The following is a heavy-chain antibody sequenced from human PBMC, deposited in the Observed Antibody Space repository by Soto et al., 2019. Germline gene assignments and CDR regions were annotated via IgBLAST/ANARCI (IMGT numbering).Heavy chain of an antibody. CDR1: GFTFSSYS. J-gene: IGHJ4*02. V-gene: IGHV3-48*02. CDR3: ARDPQLLGGSSGYYLANTFDY. Sequence: PGGSLRLSCAASGFTFSSYSMNWVRQAPGKGLKWVSYISSSSSTIYYADSVKGRFTISRDNAKNSLYLQMNSLRDEDTAVYYCARDPQLLGGSSGYYLANTFDYWGRGTLVTVSS. CDR2: ISSSSSTI. D-gene: IGHD3-22*01.